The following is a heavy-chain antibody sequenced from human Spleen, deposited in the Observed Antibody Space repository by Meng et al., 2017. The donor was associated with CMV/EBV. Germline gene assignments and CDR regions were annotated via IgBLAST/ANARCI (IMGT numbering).Heavy chain of an antibody. CDR2: IYTCGST. V-gene: IGHV3-66*03. Sequence: GESLKISCAASGFTASSNYMSWVRQAPGKGLECVSVIYTCGSTSYADSVKGRFTISRDNAKNSLYLQMNSLRAEDTSIYYCARGNYDFWSGYPYYFDSWGQGTLVTVSS. D-gene: IGHD3-3*01. CDR3: ARGNYDFWSGYPYYFDS. J-gene: IGHJ4*02. CDR1: GFTASSNY.